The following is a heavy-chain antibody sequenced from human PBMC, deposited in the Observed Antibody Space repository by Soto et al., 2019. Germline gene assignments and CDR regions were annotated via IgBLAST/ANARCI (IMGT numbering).Heavy chain of an antibody. CDR2: IYPGDSDT. J-gene: IGHJ3*02. CDR3: ARRPVVVVAARNAFDI. V-gene: IGHV5-51*01. CDR1: GYSFTSYW. Sequence: GESLKISCKGSGYSFTSYWIGWVRQMPGKGLEWMGIIYPGDSDTRYSPSFQGQATISADKSISTAYLQWSSLKASDTAMYYCARRPVVVVAARNAFDIWGQGIMVTVSS. D-gene: IGHD2-15*01.